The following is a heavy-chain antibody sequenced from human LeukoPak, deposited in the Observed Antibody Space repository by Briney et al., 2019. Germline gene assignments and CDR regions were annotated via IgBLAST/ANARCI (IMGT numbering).Heavy chain of an antibody. CDR2: IYTSGST. CDR3: ARVNLLFGVVQGFDY. CDR1: GGSISSYY. Sequence: SETLSLTCTVSGGSISSYYWSWIRQPAGKGLEWIGRIYTSGSTNYNPSLKSRVTMSVDTSKNQFSLKLSSVTAADTAVYYYARVNLLFGVVQGFDYWGQGTLVTVSS. J-gene: IGHJ4*02. D-gene: IGHD3-3*01. V-gene: IGHV4-4*07.